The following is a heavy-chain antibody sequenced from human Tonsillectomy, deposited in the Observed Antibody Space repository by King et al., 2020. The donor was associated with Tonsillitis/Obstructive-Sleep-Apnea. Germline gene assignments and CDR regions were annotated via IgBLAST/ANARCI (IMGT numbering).Heavy chain of an antibody. Sequence: QLVQSGAEVKKPGASVKVSCKASGYPFTTYGVIWVRQAPGQGLEWMGWISAYNGKTNYAQNLQGRVTMTTDTSTSTAYMELRSLRSDDTAVYYWARGISYTRSSYYYMDVWGKGTTVTVSS. V-gene: IGHV1-18*01. D-gene: IGHD1-1*01. CDR2: ISAYNGKT. CDR3: ARGISYTRSSYYYMDV. CDR1: GYPFTTYG. J-gene: IGHJ6*03.